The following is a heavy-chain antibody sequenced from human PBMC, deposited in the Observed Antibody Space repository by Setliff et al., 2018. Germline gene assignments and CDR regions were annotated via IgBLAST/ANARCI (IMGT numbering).Heavy chain of an antibody. J-gene: IGHJ4*02. V-gene: IGHV4-4*07. CDR1: GGSISSYY. CDR2: IYIGGST. Sequence: PSETLSLTCTVSGGSISSYYWSWIRQPAGKGLEWIGHIYIGGSTNYHPSLKSRVTISMDTSKNQFSLKVSSVTAADTAVYYCARSFSRREKFLLDYWGQGALVTVSS. CDR3: ARSFSRREKFLLDY.